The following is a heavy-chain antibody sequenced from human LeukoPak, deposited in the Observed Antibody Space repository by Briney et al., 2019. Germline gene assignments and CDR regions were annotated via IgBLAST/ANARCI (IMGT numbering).Heavy chain of an antibody. CDR2: IWSDGSNK. Sequence: PGRSLRLSCAASGFTFSSYGMHWVRQAPGKGLEWVAVIWSDGSNKFYADSVKGRFTISRDNSKNTLYMQMNSLRAEDTAVYYCARGANYFDYWGQGTLVTVSS. CDR1: GFTFSSYG. V-gene: IGHV3-33*08. CDR3: ARGANYFDY. J-gene: IGHJ4*02.